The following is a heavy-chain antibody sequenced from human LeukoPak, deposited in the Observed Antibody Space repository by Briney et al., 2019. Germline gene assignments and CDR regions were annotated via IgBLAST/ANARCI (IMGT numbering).Heavy chain of an antibody. CDR3: ARDYADYVGYFFFDY. CDR1: GFALSSYA. D-gene: IGHD4-17*01. J-gene: IGHJ4*02. Sequence: GGSLRLSCAASGFALSSYAMSWVRQAPGKGLEWVSAISGSGGSTYYADSAKGRFTISRDNSQNTLYLQMNSLRAEDTAVYYCARDYADYVGYFFFDYWGQGTLVTVSS. V-gene: IGHV3-23*01. CDR2: ISGSGGST.